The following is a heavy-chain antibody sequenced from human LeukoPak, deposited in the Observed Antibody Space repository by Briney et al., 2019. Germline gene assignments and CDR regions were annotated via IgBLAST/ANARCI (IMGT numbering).Heavy chain of an antibody. V-gene: IGHV1-69*04. CDR3: ARRGGYDSLDY. D-gene: IGHD5-12*01. J-gene: IGHJ4*02. CDR2: IIPILGIA. Sequence: ASVKVSCKASGGTFSSYAISWVRQAPGQGLEWMGRIIPILGIANYAQKSQGRVTITADKSTSTAYMELSSLRSEDTAVYYCARRGGYDSLDYWGQGTLVTASS. CDR1: GGTFSSYA.